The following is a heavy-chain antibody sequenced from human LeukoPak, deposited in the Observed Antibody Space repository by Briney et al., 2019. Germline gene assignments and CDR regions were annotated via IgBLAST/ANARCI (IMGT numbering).Heavy chain of an antibody. CDR1: GFTFSSYA. D-gene: IGHD2-15*01. J-gene: IGHJ4*02. Sequence: GGSLRLSCAASGFTFSSYAMSWVRQAPGKGLEWVSGIGGSGGSTYYADSVKGRFTISRDNSKNTLYLQMNSLRAEDTAVYYCAKSGYCSGDSCYRISYFDYWGQGTLVTVSS. CDR2: IGGSGGST. CDR3: AKSGYCSGDSCYRISYFDY. V-gene: IGHV3-23*01.